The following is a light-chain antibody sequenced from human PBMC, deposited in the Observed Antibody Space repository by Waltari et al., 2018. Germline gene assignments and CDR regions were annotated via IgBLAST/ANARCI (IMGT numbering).Light chain of an antibody. J-gene: IGKJ4*01. V-gene: IGKV1-33*01. CDR3: QQFHSLLT. CDR1: QDINNY. Sequence: DIQMTQSPFSLSASEGDSVTITCQASQDINNYLNWYQQKPGKAPKLLIYDASNLETGVPSRFSGSGSGTTFTFTISSLQPEDIATYYCQQFHSLLTFGGGTKVEIK. CDR2: DAS.